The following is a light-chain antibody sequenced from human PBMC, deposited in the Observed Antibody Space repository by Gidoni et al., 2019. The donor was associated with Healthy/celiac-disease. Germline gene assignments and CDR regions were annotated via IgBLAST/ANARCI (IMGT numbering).Light chain of an antibody. Sequence: DIQMTQSPSSLSASVGDRVTITCRASQSISSYLNWYQQKPGKAPKLLIYAASSLQSGAPSRFSGSGSGTDFTLTISSLQPEDFATYYCQQSYSTLTFGGXTKVEIK. V-gene: IGKV1-39*01. CDR2: AAS. CDR3: QQSYSTLT. J-gene: IGKJ4*01. CDR1: QSISSY.